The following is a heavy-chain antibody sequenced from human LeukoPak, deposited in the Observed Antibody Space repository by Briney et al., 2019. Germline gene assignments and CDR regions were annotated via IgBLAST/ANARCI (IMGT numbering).Heavy chain of an antibody. V-gene: IGHV3-7*01. CDR1: GFTFSSYW. D-gene: IGHD5-12*01. Sequence: PGGSLRLSCAASGFTFSSYWMTWVRQAPGKGLACVANIKQDGSEKYYVDSVKDRFTVSRDNAKNSLYLQMNNLRAEDTAVYYCAREPVAFTAGYPYDQWGQGTLVTVSS. CDR3: AREPVAFTAGYPYDQ. CDR2: IKQDGSEK. J-gene: IGHJ4*02.